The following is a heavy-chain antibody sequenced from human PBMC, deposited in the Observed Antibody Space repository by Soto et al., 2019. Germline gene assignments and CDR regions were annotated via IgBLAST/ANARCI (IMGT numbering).Heavy chain of an antibody. CDR3: ARGITIVRCPWLFDY. V-gene: IGHV4-59*01. CDR2: IYYSGST. D-gene: IGHD3-10*01. Sequence: ETLSLTSPVSGRSISSYYWSWIRQPPGKGLEWIGYIYYSGSTNYSPSLNSRVTISVDTSKNQFSLKLSSVTAADTAVYYCARGITIVRCPWLFDYWGQGTLVTVSS. CDR1: GRSISSYY. J-gene: IGHJ4*02.